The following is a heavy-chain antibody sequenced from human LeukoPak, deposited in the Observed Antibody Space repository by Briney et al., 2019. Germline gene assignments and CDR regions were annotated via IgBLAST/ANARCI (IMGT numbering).Heavy chain of an antibody. CDR1: GFSFSTYA. CDR3: ARDSGSGYYDSSGSFFDY. Sequence: PGGPLRLSCAASGFSFSTYAMHWVRQAPGKGLEWVAVISDDGSDKYYADSVKGRFTISRDNSKNTLYLQMSSLRAEDTAVYYCARDSGSGYYDSSGSFFDYWGQGTLVTVSS. CDR2: ISDDGSDK. J-gene: IGHJ4*02. D-gene: IGHD3-22*01. V-gene: IGHV3-30*15.